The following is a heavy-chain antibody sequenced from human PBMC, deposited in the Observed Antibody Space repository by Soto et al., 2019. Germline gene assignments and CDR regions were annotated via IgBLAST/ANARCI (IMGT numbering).Heavy chain of an antibody. V-gene: IGHV3-11*01. CDR2: IDSRGRTL. J-gene: IGHJ4*02. D-gene: IGHD6-6*01. CDR3: ARQAARNYIDS. CDR1: GFTFTDYS. Sequence: GGSLRLSCATSGFTFTDYSMSWIRQAPGKGLEWLAFIDSRGRTLSYADSVKGRFTISRDNAKNSLYLQMHSLRADDTAVYYCARQAARNYIDSWGQGDVVTVSS.